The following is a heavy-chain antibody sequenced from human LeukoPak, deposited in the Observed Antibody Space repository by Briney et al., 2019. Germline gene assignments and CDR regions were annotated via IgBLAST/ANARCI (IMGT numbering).Heavy chain of an antibody. D-gene: IGHD4-23*01. V-gene: IGHV4-59*01. CDR3: ARVASRTTVVIPYAFGI. J-gene: IGHJ3*02. CDR2: VNYSGST. Sequence: SETLSLTCTVSSGSINNYYWSWIRQPPGKRLEWIGFVNYSGSTNYKSSLKSRATISVDTSKNQFSLKLSSVTAADTAVYYCARVASRTTVVIPYAFGIWGQGTMVTVSS. CDR1: SGSINNYY.